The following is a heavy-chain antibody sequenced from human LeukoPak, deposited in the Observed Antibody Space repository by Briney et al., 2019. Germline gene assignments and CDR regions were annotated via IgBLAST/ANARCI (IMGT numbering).Heavy chain of an antibody. CDR1: GFTFSSYS. CDR3: AREKEQLVHWPDAFDI. V-gene: IGHV3-21*01. Sequence: PGGSLRLSCAASGFTFSSYSMNWVRQAPGKGLEWVSSISSSSSYIYYADSVKGRFTISRDNAKNSLYLQMNSLRAEDTAVYYCAREKEQLVHWPDAFDIWGQGTMVTVSS. D-gene: IGHD6-6*01. CDR2: ISSSSSYI. J-gene: IGHJ3*02.